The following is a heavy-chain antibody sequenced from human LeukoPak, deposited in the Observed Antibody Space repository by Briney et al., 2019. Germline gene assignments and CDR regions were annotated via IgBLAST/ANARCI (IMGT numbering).Heavy chain of an antibody. D-gene: IGHD5-12*01. V-gene: IGHV5-51*01. Sequence: PGESLKTSCRGLGNSFTSYLIGWVRQMPGKGLGGMGIIYPGDSDTRYSRSFQGQVTSSADKSISTAYLQWRSLKASDTAMYYCARQVPSGYDWDWFDPWGQGTLVTVSS. J-gene: IGHJ5*02. CDR1: GNSFTSYL. CDR3: ARQVPSGYDWDWFDP. CDR2: IYPGDSDT.